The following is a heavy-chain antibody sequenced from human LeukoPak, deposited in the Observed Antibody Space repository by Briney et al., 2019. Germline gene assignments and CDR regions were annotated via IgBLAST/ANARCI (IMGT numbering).Heavy chain of an antibody. V-gene: IGHV3-30-3*01. Sequence: GRSLRLSCAASGFTFSSYAMHWVRQAPGKGLEWVAVISYDGSNKYYADSVKGRFTISRDNSKNTLYLQMNSLRAEDTAVYYCAKDHDGPWYWGQGTLVTVSS. D-gene: IGHD1-1*01. CDR3: AKDHDGPWY. CDR1: GFTFSSYA. J-gene: IGHJ4*02. CDR2: ISYDGSNK.